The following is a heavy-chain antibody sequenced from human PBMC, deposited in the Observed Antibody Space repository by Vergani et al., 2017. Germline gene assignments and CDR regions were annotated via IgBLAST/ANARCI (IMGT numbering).Heavy chain of an antibody. J-gene: IGHJ5*02. V-gene: IGHV3-15*01. CDR2: IRSKIDGGTA. CDR3: TTYSTTLYSSGHYYLDCFDP. D-gene: IGHD5-12*01. Sequence: EVQVVESGGGLVKPGGSLRLSCAASGFAVNNAWMNWVRQPPGQGLEWVGRIRSKIDGGTAEYSAPVTGRFSISRDDSENTVYLIMNSLTTEDTSVYYFTTYSTTLYSSGHYYLDCFDPWGQGTVVTVST. CDR1: GFAVNNAW.